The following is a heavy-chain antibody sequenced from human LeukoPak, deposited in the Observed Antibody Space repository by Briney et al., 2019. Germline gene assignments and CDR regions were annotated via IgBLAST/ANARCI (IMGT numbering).Heavy chain of an antibody. CDR3: ARDMQLST. Sequence: GGSLRLSCAASGFTFSSYALSWVRQAPREGLEWVSLISYSGANSYYTASVRGRFIISRDNSKDALFLQMNSLRAEDTAIYYCARDMQLSTWGLGTMVTVSS. J-gene: IGHJ3*01. CDR2: ISYSGANS. D-gene: IGHD3-16*02. V-gene: IGHV3-23*01. CDR1: GFTFSSYA.